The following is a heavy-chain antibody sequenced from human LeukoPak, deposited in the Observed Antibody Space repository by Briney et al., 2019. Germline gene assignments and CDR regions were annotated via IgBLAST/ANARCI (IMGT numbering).Heavy chain of an antibody. V-gene: IGHV3-21*01. Sequence: GGSLRLSCAASGFTFSSYSMNWVRQAPGKGLEWVSSISSSSSYIYYAGSVKGRFTISRDNAKNSLYLQMNSLRAEDTAVYYCARDADYGDYYFDYWGQGTLVTVSS. J-gene: IGHJ4*02. CDR2: ISSSSSYI. CDR1: GFTFSSYS. CDR3: ARDADYGDYYFDY. D-gene: IGHD4-17*01.